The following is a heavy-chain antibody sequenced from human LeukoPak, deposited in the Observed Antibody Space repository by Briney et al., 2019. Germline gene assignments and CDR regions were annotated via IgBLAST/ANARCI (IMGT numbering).Heavy chain of an antibody. Sequence: GGSLRLSCAASGFTFSSFWMNWVRQAPGKGLEWVGNINQDGSEKYYVDSLKGRFTISRDNAKNSLYLQMNSLRAEDTALYYCARDYVWGTFEPDFWGQGTLVTVSS. V-gene: IGHV3-7*01. CDR1: GFTFSSFW. D-gene: IGHD3-16*01. J-gene: IGHJ4*02. CDR3: ARDYVWGTFEPDF. CDR2: INQDGSEK.